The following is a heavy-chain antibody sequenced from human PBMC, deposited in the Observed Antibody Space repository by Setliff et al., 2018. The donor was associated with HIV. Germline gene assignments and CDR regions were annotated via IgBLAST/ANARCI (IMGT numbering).Heavy chain of an antibody. CDR1: GFTFSNYA. V-gene: IGHV3-23*01. Sequence: SLRLSCAASGFTFSNYAMTWVRQAPGKGLEWVSGISGSGDTTNYADSVKGRFTISRDNSKNTLYLQMNSLRADDTAVYYCAKDYSSGWFDYWGQGTLVTVTS. J-gene: IGHJ4*02. CDR3: AKDYSSGWFDY. CDR2: ISGSGDTT. D-gene: IGHD6-19*01.